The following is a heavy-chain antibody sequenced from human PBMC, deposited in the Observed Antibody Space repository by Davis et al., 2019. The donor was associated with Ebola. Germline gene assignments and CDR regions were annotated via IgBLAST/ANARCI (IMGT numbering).Heavy chain of an antibody. J-gene: IGHJ4*02. CDR3: AKDHAIGSSWYPFDY. V-gene: IGHV3-23*01. CDR2: ISGSGGST. Sequence: PGGSLRLSCAASGFTFSSYAMSWVRQAPGKGLEWVSAISGSGGSTYYADSVKGRFTISRDNSKNTLYLQMNSLRAEDTAVYYCAKDHAIGSSWYPFDYWGQGTLVTVSS. D-gene: IGHD6-13*01. CDR1: GFTFSSYA.